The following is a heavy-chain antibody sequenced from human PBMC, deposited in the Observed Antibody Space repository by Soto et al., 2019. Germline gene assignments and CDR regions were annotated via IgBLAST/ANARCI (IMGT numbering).Heavy chain of an antibody. CDR3: EGGVMYSGSYQD. D-gene: IGHD1-26*01. Sequence: EVQLVESGGGLVQPRGSLRLSCAASGFTFTSHEMAWVRQAPGKGLEWISYISDSGTTIRYADSVKGRFTISRDNAGNSVYLQMNSLRVEDTAVYYCEGGVMYSGSYQDWGQGTLVNVSS. CDR1: GFTFTSHE. V-gene: IGHV3-48*03. CDR2: ISDSGTTI. J-gene: IGHJ1*01.